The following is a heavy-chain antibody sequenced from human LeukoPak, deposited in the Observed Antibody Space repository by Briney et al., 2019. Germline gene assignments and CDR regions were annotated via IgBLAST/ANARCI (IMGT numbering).Heavy chain of an antibody. Sequence: SETLSLTCTVSGGSISSYFWSWIRQPPGKGLEWIGYVSNSGSTNSNPSLKSRLTISADTSKNQFSLKMSSVTAADTAVYYCARHGGVVRGEGNDAFDIWGQGTLVIVSS. CDR2: VSNSGST. D-gene: IGHD3-10*01. CDR1: GGSISSYF. CDR3: ARHGGVVRGEGNDAFDI. J-gene: IGHJ3*02. V-gene: IGHV4-59*08.